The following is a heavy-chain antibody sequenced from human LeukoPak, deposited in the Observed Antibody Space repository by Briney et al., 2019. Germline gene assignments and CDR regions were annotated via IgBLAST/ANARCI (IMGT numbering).Heavy chain of an antibody. Sequence: GGSLRFSCAASGFTFSAYGMHWVRQAPGKGPEWVAIIWYDGSNRYYADSVKGRFTISRDNSKNTLYLQMNSLRAEDTAVYYCARRNIAAAALDYWGQGTLVTVSS. CDR1: GFTFSAYG. CDR3: ARRNIAAAALDY. D-gene: IGHD6-13*01. CDR2: IWYDGSNR. V-gene: IGHV3-33*01. J-gene: IGHJ4*02.